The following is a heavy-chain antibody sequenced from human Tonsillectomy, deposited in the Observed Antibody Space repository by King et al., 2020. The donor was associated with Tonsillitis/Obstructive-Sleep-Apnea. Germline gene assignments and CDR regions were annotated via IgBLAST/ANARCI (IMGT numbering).Heavy chain of an antibody. V-gene: IGHV3-30*04. CDR2: ISYDGSNK. CDR1: GFTFSSYA. J-gene: IGHJ6*02. CDR3: ARDEADIVVVPAASSDYYYDMDV. D-gene: IGHD2-2*01. Sequence: VQLVESGGGVVQPGRSLRLSCAASGFTFSSYAMHWVRQAPGKGLEWVAVISYDGSNKYYADSVKGRFTISRDNSKNTLYLQMNSLRAEDTAVYYCARDEADIVVVPAASSDYYYDMDVWGQGTTVTVSS.